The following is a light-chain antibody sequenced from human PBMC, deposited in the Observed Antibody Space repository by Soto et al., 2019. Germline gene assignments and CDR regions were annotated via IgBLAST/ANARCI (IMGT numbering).Light chain of an antibody. J-gene: IGLJ3*02. CDR2: NTN. Sequence: QTVVTQEPSISVSPGGTVTLTCASSVGSVSTSSFPSWYQQTPGRAPRTLIYNTNTRSSGVPDRFSGSILGNKAALTITGAQSDDESYYYCVLSVGSVWVFGGGTKLTVL. CDR3: VLSVGSVWV. V-gene: IGLV8-61*01. CDR1: VGSVSTSSF.